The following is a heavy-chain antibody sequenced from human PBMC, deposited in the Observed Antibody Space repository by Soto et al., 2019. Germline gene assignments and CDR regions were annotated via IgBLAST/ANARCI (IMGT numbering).Heavy chain of an antibody. CDR2: ISYDGSNK. CDR1: GFTFSSYG. CDR3: AKSGGSGWFKGGNWFDP. J-gene: IGHJ5*02. V-gene: IGHV3-30*18. Sequence: QVQLVESGGGVVQPGRSLRLSCAASGFTFSSYGMHWVRQAPGKGLEWVAVISYDGSNKYYADSVKGRFTISRDNSKNTLYLQMNSLRAEDTAVYYGAKSGGSGWFKGGNWFDPWGQGTLVTVSS. D-gene: IGHD6-19*01.